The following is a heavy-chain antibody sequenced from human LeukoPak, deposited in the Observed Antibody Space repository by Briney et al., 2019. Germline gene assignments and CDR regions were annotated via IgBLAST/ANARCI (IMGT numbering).Heavy chain of an antibody. D-gene: IGHD3-10*01. CDR3: ARGMGFGEFSDYYFDY. J-gene: IGHJ4*02. CDR1: GGSISSGSYY. CDR2: IYTSGST. Sequence: SETLSLTCTVSGGSISSGSYYWSWIRQPAGKGLEWIGRIYTSGSTDYNPSPKSRVSISVDTSKNQFSLKLSSVTAADTAVYYCARGMGFGEFSDYYFDYWGQGTLVTVSS. V-gene: IGHV4-61*02.